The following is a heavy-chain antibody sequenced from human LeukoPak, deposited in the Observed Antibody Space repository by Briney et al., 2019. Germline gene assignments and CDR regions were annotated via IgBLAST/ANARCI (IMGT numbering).Heavy chain of an antibody. CDR2: INPNSGDT. CDR1: GYTFSDYY. CDR3: AREIGYGSGSTGDYSSGNNWFDP. V-gene: IGHV1-2*02. J-gene: IGHJ5*02. D-gene: IGHD3-10*01. Sequence: ASVKVSCKTSGYTFSDYYIHWIRQAPGQGLEWVGWINPNSGDTDYAQKFQGRVTVTRDTSTSTVYMELSSLRSEDTAVYYCAREIGYGSGSTGDYSSGNNWFDPWGQGTLVTVSS.